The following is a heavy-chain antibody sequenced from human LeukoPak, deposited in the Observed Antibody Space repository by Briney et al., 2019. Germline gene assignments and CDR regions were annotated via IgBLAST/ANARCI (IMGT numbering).Heavy chain of an antibody. CDR1: GFTFSSYW. V-gene: IGHV3-74*01. D-gene: IGHD4-17*01. CDR3: ARWGGYGDSGNWFDP. Sequence: GGALRLSCAASGFTFSSYWMNWVRQAPGKGLLWVSPINSDGSTTNYADSVKGRFTISRDNAKNTLYQQMNSLRAEDTAVYYCARWGGYGDSGNWFDPWGQGTLVTVSS. CDR2: INSDGSTT. J-gene: IGHJ5*02.